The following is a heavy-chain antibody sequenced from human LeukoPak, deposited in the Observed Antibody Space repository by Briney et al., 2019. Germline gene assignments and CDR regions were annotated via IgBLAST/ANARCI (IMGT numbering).Heavy chain of an antibody. Sequence: PSETLSLTYSVSGGSISGYYWSWIRQPPGKGLEWIGYIYSSGSPNYTPSLKSRVTISVDTSKNQFSLMLKSVTAADTAVYYCARRVAVVGSNWFDPWGQGTLVTVSS. CDR3: ARRVAVVGSNWFDP. CDR2: IYSSGSP. D-gene: IGHD6-13*01. CDR1: GGSISGYY. J-gene: IGHJ5*02. V-gene: IGHV4-59*01.